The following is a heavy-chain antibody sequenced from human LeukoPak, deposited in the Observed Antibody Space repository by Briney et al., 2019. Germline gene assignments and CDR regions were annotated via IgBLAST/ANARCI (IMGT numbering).Heavy chain of an antibody. CDR2: INADGSSA. Sequence: GRSLRLSCAASGFTLSNYWMHWVRQAPGKGLVWVSRINADGSSASYADSVKGRFTISRDNAKNTLYLQMNSLRAEDTAMYYCARDYGRSRDYGMDVWGQGTTVNVSS. D-gene: IGHD3-10*01. V-gene: IGHV3-74*01. J-gene: IGHJ6*02. CDR1: GFTLSNYW. CDR3: ARDYGRSRDYGMDV.